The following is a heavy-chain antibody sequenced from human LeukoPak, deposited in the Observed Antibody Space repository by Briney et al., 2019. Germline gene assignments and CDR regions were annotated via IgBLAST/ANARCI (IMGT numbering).Heavy chain of an antibody. V-gene: IGHV3-30*02. CDR2: IRYDGNNK. CDR1: GFIFSTYG. Sequence: GGSLGRSCAASGFIFSTYGMYWVRQAPGKGLEWVAFIRYDGNNKYYGDFVKGRFTISRDNSNNTLYLQMNSLRAEDTAVYYCAKGFGGYYYYYMDVWGKGTTVTVSS. J-gene: IGHJ6*03. CDR3: AKGFGGYYYYYMDV. D-gene: IGHD3-16*01.